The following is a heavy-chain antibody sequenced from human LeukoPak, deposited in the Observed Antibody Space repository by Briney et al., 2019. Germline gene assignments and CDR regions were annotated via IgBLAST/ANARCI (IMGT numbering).Heavy chain of an antibody. Sequence: SETLSLTCTVSGGSISSSSYYWGWIRQPPGKGLEWIGSIYYSGSTNYNPSLKSRVTISVDTSKNQFSLKLSSVTAADTAVYYCARVSGDYYYYYMDVWGKGTTVTISS. CDR1: GGSISSSSYY. CDR3: ARVSGDYYYYYMDV. D-gene: IGHD4-17*01. J-gene: IGHJ6*03. CDR2: IYYSGST. V-gene: IGHV4-39*07.